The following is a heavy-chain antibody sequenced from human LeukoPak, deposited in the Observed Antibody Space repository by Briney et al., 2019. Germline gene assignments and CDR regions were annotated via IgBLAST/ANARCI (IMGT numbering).Heavy chain of an antibody. CDR2: ISGSGGST. CDR1: GFTFSSYA. J-gene: IGHJ3*02. CDR3: AKDSQGSGSMEAFDI. Sequence: GGFLRLSCAASGFTFSSYAMSWVRQAPGKGLEWVSAISGSGGSTYYADSVKGRFTISRDNSKNTLYLQMNSLSAEDTAVYYCAKDSQGSGSMEAFDIWGQGTMVTVSS. D-gene: IGHD3-10*01. V-gene: IGHV3-23*01.